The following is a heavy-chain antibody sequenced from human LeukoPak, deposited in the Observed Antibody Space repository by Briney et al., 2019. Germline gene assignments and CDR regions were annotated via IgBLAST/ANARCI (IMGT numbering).Heavy chain of an antibody. Sequence: SETLSLTCTVSGGSISTYYWSWIRQPPGKGLEWIGYIYYSGSTNYNPSLKSRVTISVDTSKNQFSLKLSSVTAADTAVYYCARRHVGSWDDYWGQGTLVTVSS. CDR1: GGSISTYY. D-gene: IGHD6-13*01. V-gene: IGHV4-59*01. CDR2: IYYSGST. J-gene: IGHJ4*02. CDR3: ARRHVGSWDDY.